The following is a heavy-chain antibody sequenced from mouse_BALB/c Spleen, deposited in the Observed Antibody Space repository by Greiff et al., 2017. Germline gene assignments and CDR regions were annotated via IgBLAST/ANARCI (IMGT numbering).Heavy chain of an antibody. CDR2: ISSGGST. CDR1: GFTFSSYA. D-gene: IGHD2-4*01. V-gene: IGHV5-6-5*01. J-gene: IGHJ3*01. Sequence: EVQRVESGGGLVKPGGSLKLSCAASGFTFSSYAMSWVRQTPEKRLEWVASISSGGSTYYPDSVKGRFTISRDNARNILYLQMSSLRSEDTAMYYCARGGYYDYDGEFAYWGQGTLVTVSA. CDR3: ARGGYYDYDGEFAY.